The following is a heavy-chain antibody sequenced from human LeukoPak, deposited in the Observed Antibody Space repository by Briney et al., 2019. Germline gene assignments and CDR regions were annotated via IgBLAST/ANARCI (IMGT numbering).Heavy chain of an antibody. V-gene: IGHV1-69*06. Sequence: ASVKVSCKASGGTFSSYAISWVRQAPGQGLEWMGGIIPIFGTANYAQKFQGRVTITADKSTSTAYMELSSLRSEDTAVYYCAREGLGKRPLDYWGQGTLVTVSS. CDR2: IIPIFGTA. D-gene: IGHD3-10*01. CDR3: AREGLGKRPLDY. CDR1: GGTFSSYA. J-gene: IGHJ4*02.